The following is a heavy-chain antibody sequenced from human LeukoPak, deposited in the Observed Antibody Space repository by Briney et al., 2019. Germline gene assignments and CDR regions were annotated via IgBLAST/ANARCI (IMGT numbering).Heavy chain of an antibody. CDR1: GFPFSSYA. CDR2: ISDSGGST. D-gene: IGHD2-15*01. J-gene: IGHJ6*02. Sequence: GRSLRLSCSASGFPFSSYAMHWVRQAPGKGLEYVSAISDSGGSTYYADSVKGRFTISRDNSKNTLYLQMSSLRAEDTAVYFCVRGYSFGPYGMDVWGQGTTVTVSS. V-gene: IGHV3-64D*09. CDR3: VRGYSFGPYGMDV.